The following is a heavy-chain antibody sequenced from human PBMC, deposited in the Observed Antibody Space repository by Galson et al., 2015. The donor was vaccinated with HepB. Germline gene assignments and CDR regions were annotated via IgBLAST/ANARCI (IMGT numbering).Heavy chain of an antibody. CDR1: TFNFNNYY. D-gene: IGHD3-3*01. V-gene: IGHV3-48*01. Sequence: SLRLSCAASTFNFNNYYMNWVRQAPGKGLQWVSYISRTSGTIFYADSVKGRFTISRDNAKKSLYLQMNNLRAEDTAVYYCARSEYDAFDMWGQGTMVTVSS. J-gene: IGHJ3*02. CDR2: ISRTSGTI. CDR3: ARSEYDAFDM.